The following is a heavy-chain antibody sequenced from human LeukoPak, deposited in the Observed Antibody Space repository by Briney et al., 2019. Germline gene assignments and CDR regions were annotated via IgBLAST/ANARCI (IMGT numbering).Heavy chain of an antibody. Sequence: PGGSLRLSCAASGFTFSSYAMHWVRQAPGKGLEWVAVISYDGSNKYYPDSVKGRLTISRDNSKNTLYLQMNSLRAEDTAVYYCARDRQWLFTDYWGQGTLVTVSS. V-gene: IGHV3-30-3*01. CDR2: ISYDGSNK. J-gene: IGHJ4*02. CDR3: ARDRQWLFTDY. CDR1: GFTFSSYA. D-gene: IGHD6-19*01.